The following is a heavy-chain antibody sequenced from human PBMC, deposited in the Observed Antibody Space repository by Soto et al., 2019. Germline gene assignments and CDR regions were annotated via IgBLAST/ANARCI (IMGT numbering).Heavy chain of an antibody. Sequence: EVQLMESGGDLVQPGGSLRRSCAASGLTVVTNYMTWVRQAPGKGLEWVSVIYGGGGTDYAASVKGRFTISRENSKNTVYLQMNSLRGDDTAVYYCASLRGRDAFDLWGQGTRVIVSS. CDR2: IYGGGGT. D-gene: IGHD3-16*01. CDR1: GLTVVTNY. CDR3: ASLRGRDAFDL. V-gene: IGHV3-66*01. J-gene: IGHJ3*01.